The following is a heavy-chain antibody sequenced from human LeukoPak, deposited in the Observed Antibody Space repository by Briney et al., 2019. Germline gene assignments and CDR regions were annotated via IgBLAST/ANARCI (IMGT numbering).Heavy chain of an antibody. D-gene: IGHD6-19*01. CDR1: GFTFSGSA. CDR2: IRSKANSYAT. Sequence: PGGSLKLSCAASGFTFSGSAMPWVRQASGKGLEWVGRIRSKANSYATAYAASVKGRSTISRDDSKNAAYLQMNSLKTEDTAVYYCISGLDYWGQGTLVTVSS. CDR3: ISGLDY. V-gene: IGHV3-73*01. J-gene: IGHJ4*02.